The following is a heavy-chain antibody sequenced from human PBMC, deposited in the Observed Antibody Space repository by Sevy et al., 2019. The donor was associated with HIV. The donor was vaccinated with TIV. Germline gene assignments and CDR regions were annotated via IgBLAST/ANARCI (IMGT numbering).Heavy chain of an antibody. V-gene: IGHV3-23*01. Sequence: GESLKISCAASGFTFDSYAMHWVRQVAGKGLEWVSTISGSGYATYYADSVKGRFIISRDTSRNTLYLQMNSLRVEDSAVYFCAKDRVTVFGVVVTFDSWGQGTLVTVSP. CDR3: AKDRVTVFGVVVTFDS. J-gene: IGHJ4*02. CDR2: ISGSGYAT. D-gene: IGHD3-3*01. CDR1: GFTFDSYA.